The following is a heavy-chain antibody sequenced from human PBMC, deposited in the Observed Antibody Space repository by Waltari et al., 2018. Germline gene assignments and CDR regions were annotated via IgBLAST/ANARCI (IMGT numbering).Heavy chain of an antibody. CDR1: GFAFGGYE. D-gene: IGHD4-4*01. Sequence: EVQLGESGGGLVQPGGYLSLSCAAAGFAFGGYEMKWVRQAPGKGPEWIADMSSRSATVHYAPSAKGRFTVTRDDAANSLFPHTTALRPGDTAVYVRAGGSPGPSKLQYVGDFWGPGTLAPVPS. J-gene: IGHJ4*02. CDR2: MSSRSATV. V-gene: IGHV3-48*03. CDR3: AGGSPGPSKLQYVGDF.